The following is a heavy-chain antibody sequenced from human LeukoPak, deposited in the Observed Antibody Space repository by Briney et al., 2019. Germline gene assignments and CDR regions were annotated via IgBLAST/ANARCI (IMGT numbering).Heavy chain of an antibody. CDR3: ARHPGKVTNDWYFDL. CDR1: GYTFTGYY. Sequence: ASVKVSCKASGYTFTGYYMHWVRQAPGQGLEWMGWINSKSGDTNYAQKFQGRVTMTRDTSISAAYMELSRLRSDDTAVYYCARHPGKVTNDWYFDLWGRGTLVTVSS. CDR2: INSKSGDT. D-gene: IGHD4-23*01. J-gene: IGHJ2*01. V-gene: IGHV1-2*02.